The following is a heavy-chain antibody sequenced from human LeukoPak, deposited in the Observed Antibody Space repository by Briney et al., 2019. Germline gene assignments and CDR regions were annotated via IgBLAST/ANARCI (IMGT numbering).Heavy chain of an antibody. Sequence: SGPTLVKPTQTLTLTCTFSGFSLSTRGVGVGWIRQPPGKALEWLALIYWDNDKRYSPSLKSRLTITKDTSKTQVVLTMTNMDPVDTATYYCAHSQGYYYDSSGYTYWGQGTLVTVSS. J-gene: IGHJ4*02. CDR1: GFSLSTRGVG. D-gene: IGHD3-22*01. CDR2: IYWDNDK. CDR3: AHSQGYYYDSSGYTY. V-gene: IGHV2-5*02.